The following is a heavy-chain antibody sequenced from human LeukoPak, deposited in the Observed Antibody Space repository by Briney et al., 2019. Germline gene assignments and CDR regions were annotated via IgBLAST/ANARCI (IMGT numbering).Heavy chain of an antibody. V-gene: IGHV3-23*01. CDR2: LWGNNKNI. CDR1: GFTFSTHT. J-gene: IGHJ4*02. D-gene: IGHD5-12*01. Sequence: GGSLRLFCAASGFTFSTHTMSWVRQAPGKGLEWVSALWGNNKNIYYADSVKGRFTISRDNSGNMVYLQMSDLRVEDTAVYYCANDLKPDSGYDVDHWGQGTLVTVSS. CDR3: ANDLKPDSGYDVDH.